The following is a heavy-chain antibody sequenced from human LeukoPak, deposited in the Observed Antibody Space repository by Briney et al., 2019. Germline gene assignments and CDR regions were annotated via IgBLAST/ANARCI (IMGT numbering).Heavy chain of an antibody. D-gene: IGHD3-3*01. Sequence: PGGSLRLSCAASGFTFSSYGMHWVRQAPGKGLEWVAVIWYDGSNKYYADSVKGRFTISRDNSKNTLYLQMNSLRAEDTAVYYCARGGYYDFWRGSGYWGQGTLVTVSS. CDR2: IWYDGSNK. J-gene: IGHJ4*02. CDR1: GFTFSSYG. CDR3: ARGGYYDFWRGSGY. V-gene: IGHV3-33*01.